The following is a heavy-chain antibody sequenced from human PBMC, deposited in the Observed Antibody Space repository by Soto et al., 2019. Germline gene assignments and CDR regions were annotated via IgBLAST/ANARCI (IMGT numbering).Heavy chain of an antibody. D-gene: IGHD3-16*01. V-gene: IGHV3-21*01. Sequence: GGSLRLSCAASGFTFSSYSMNWVRQAPGKGLEWVSSISSSSSYIYYADSVKGRFTISRDNAKNSLYLQMNSLRAEDTAAYYCARDGTSEDVSDYYYYYMDVWGKGTTVTVSS. CDR3: ARDGTSEDVSDYYYYYMDV. CDR2: ISSSSSYI. J-gene: IGHJ6*03. CDR1: GFTFSSYS.